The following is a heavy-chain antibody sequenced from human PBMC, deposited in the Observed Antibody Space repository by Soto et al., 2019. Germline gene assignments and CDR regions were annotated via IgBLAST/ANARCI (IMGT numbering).Heavy chain of an antibody. J-gene: IGHJ4*02. D-gene: IGHD3-10*01. CDR1: GFTFSSYW. CDR2: IKQDGSEK. CDR3: ARDREVLLWFGELLYGSDY. Sequence: GGSLRLSCAASGFTFSSYWMSWVRQAPGKGLEWVANIKQDGSEKYYVDSVKGRFTISRDNAKNSLYLQMNSLIAEDTAVYYCARDREVLLWFGELLYGSDYWGQGTLVTVSS. V-gene: IGHV3-7*05.